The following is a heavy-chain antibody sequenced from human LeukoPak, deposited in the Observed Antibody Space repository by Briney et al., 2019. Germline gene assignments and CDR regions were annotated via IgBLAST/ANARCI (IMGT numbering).Heavy chain of an antibody. CDR1: GGSISSSSYY. J-gene: IGHJ5*02. CDR3: ARQEVVVAAIANWFDP. CDR2: IYYSGST. D-gene: IGHD2-15*01. Sequence: SETLSLTCTVSGGSISSSSYYWGWIRQPPGKGLEWIGSIYYSGSTYYNPSLKSRVTISVDTSKNQFSLKLSSVTAADTAVYYCARQEVVVAAIANWFDPWGQGTLVTVSS. V-gene: IGHV4-39*01.